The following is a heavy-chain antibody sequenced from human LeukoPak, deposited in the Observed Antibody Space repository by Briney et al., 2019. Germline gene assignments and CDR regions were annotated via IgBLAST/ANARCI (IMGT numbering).Heavy chain of an antibody. V-gene: IGHV1-46*01. J-gene: IGHJ4*02. CDR2: INPSGGST. CDR1: GNTFTSYY. CDR3: AILYLEMATIFDY. Sequence: ASVKVSCKASGNTFTSYYMHWVRQAPGQGLEWMGIINPSGGSTSYAQKFQGRVTMTRDTSTSTVYMELSSLRSEDTAVYYCAILYLEMATIFDYWGQGTLVTVSS. D-gene: IGHD5-24*01.